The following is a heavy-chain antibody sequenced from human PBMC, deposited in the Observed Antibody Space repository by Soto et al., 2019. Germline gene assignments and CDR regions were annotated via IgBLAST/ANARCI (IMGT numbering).Heavy chain of an antibody. J-gene: IGHJ4*02. Sequence: GETLKISCKGSGYSFAGYWITWVRQKPGKGLEWMGRIDPSDSQTYYSPSFRGHVTISVTKSITTVFLQWSSLRASDTAMYYCARQIYDSDTGPNFQYYFDSWGQGTPVTVSS. CDR2: IDPSDSQT. V-gene: IGHV5-10-1*01. D-gene: IGHD3-22*01. CDR3: ARQIYDSDTGPNFQYYFDS. CDR1: GYSFAGYW.